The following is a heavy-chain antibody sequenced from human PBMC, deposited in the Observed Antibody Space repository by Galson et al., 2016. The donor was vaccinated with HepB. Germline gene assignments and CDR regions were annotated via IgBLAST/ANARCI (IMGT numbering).Heavy chain of an antibody. D-gene: IGHD3/OR15-3a*01. Sequence: SLRLSCAASGLTFSSYAMHWVRQTPGKGLEWVAVISYEGSIKYYADSVKCRFTISRDNPKNTLYLQMNSLTDEDTAVYYCASGRTIFGPVEDGMDVWGQGTTVTVSS. V-gene: IGHV3-30*04. CDR1: GLTFSSYA. CDR3: ASGRTIFGPVEDGMDV. CDR2: ISYEGSIK. J-gene: IGHJ6*02.